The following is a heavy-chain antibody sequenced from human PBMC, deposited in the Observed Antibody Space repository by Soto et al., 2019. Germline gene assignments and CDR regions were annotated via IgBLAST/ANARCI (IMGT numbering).Heavy chain of an antibody. V-gene: IGHV3-30-3*01. Sequence: GGSLRLSCAASGFTFSSYAMHWVRQAPGKGLEWVAVISYDGSNKYYADSVKGRFTISRDNSKNTLYLQMNSLRAEDTAVYYCARVRDGYNFRDAFDIWGQGTMVTVSS. D-gene: IGHD5-12*01. J-gene: IGHJ3*02. CDR1: GFTFSSYA. CDR2: ISYDGSNK. CDR3: ARVRDGYNFRDAFDI.